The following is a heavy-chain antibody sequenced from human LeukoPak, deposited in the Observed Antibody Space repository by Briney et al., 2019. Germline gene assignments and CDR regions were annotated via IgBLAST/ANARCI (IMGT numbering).Heavy chain of an antibody. Sequence: PSETLSLTCTVSGGSVSSDNFYWSWIRQPPGKGLEWIGYFHYSGSTNYNPSLKSRVTISVDTSKNQFSLKLTSVTAADTAAYHCARGPSSGWNDYWGQGTLVTVSS. CDR3: ARGPSSGWNDY. CDR1: GGSVSSDNFY. D-gene: IGHD6-19*01. CDR2: FHYSGST. J-gene: IGHJ4*02. V-gene: IGHV4-61*01.